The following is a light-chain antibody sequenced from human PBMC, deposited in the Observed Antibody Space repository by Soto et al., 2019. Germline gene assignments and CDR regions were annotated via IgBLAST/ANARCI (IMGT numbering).Light chain of an antibody. CDR3: QQFGSSPGFT. J-gene: IGKJ3*01. CDR1: QSINNRY. V-gene: IGKV3-20*01. Sequence: EIVLTQSPGTLSLSPGERATLSCRASQSINNRYLAWYQQKPGQAPRLLIYAASSRATGIPDRFSGSGSGTDFTLTISRLEPVDFAVYYCQQFGSSPGFTFGPGTKVDIK. CDR2: AAS.